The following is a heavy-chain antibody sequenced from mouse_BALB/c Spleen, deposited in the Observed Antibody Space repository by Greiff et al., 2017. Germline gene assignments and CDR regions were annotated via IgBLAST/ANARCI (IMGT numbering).Heavy chain of an antibody. CDR1: GFTFSSFG. CDR2: ISSGSSTI. J-gene: IGHJ4*01. Sequence: EVMLVESGGGLVQPGGSRKLSCAASGFTFSSFGMHWVRQAPEKGLEWVAYISSGSSTIYYADTVKGRFTISRDNPKNTLFLQMTSLRSEDTAMYYCARWKLPYAMDYWGQGTSVTVSS. D-gene: IGHD2-1*01. CDR3: ARWKLPYAMDY. V-gene: IGHV5-17*02.